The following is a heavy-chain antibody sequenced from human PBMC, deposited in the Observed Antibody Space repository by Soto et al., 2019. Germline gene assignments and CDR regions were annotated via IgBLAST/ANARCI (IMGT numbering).Heavy chain of an antibody. Sequence: QITLKESGPTLVKPTQTLTLTCTFSGFSLSTSGVGVNWIRQPPGKALEWLALIYWDDDKRYSPSLKSRLNISKDTSKNQVVLKMTTMDPVDSAILYFAHFEGRFGSDYWGQGTLVTVSS. CDR1: GFSLSTSGVG. V-gene: IGHV2-5*02. J-gene: IGHJ4*02. CDR3: AHFEGRFGSDY. D-gene: IGHD3-16*01. CDR2: IYWDDDK.